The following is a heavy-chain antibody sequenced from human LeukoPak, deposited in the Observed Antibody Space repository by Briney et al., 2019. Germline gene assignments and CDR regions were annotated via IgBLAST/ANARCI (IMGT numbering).Heavy chain of an antibody. CDR1: GGTFSSYA. Sequence: GASVKVSCKASGGTFSSYAISWVRQAPGQGLEWMGGIIPIFGTANYAQKFQGRVTITADKSTSTAYMELSSLRSEDTAVYYCARDAYNWNYDYWGQGTLVTVSS. D-gene: IGHD1-7*01. V-gene: IGHV1-69*06. CDR3: ARDAYNWNYDY. J-gene: IGHJ4*02. CDR2: IIPIFGTA.